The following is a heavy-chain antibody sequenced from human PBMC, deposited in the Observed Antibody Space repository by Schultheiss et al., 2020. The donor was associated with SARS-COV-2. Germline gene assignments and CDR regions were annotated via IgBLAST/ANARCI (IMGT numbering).Heavy chain of an antibody. D-gene: IGHD3-3*01. Sequence: ASVKVSCKASGYTFTSYYMHWVRQASGQGLEWMGIINPSGGSTSYAQKFQSRVTMTRDTSTSTVYMELSSLRSEDTAVYYCARDARFLEWLSVYYYGMDVWGQGATVTVSS. V-gene: IGHV1-46*01. J-gene: IGHJ6*02. CDR3: ARDARFLEWLSVYYYGMDV. CDR2: INPSGGST. CDR1: GYTFTSYY.